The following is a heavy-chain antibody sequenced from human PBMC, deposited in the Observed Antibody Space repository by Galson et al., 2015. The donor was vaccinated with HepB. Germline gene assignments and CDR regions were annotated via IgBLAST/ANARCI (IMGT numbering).Heavy chain of an antibody. Sequence: SETLSLTCTVSGGSINYYYWSRIRQSPGRGLEWIGYISDSGNTNYHPSLKSRVTISLDTSKNQLSLRLNSVTAADTAVSYCAGQSREYSSGWYLGSFNYMDVWGKGSTVTVSS. CDR2: ISDSGNT. CDR3: AGQSREYSSGWYLGSFNYMDV. CDR1: GGSINYYY. V-gene: IGHV4-59*01. D-gene: IGHD6-19*01. J-gene: IGHJ6*03.